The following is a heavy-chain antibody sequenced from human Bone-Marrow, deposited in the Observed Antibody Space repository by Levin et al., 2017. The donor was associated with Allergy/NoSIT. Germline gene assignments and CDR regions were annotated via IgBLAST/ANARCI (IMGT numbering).Heavy chain of an antibody. CDR2: IYHTGST. J-gene: IGHJ4*02. CDR3: ARGGYCSGTTCYSGDRSSWYDY. D-gene: IGHD6-13*01. Sequence: SETLSLTCAVSGDSIRSRNWWGWVRQSPGKGLEWIGEIYHTGSTNYNPSLESRVSISVDKSKSQFSLKLNSVTAADTAVYYCARGGYCSGTTCYSGDRSSWYDYWGQGALVTVSS. V-gene: IGHV4-4*02. CDR1: GDSIRSRNW.